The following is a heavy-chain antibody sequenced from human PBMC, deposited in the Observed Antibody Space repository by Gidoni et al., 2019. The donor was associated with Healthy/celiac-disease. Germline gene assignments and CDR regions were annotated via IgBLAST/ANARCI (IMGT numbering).Heavy chain of an antibody. D-gene: IGHD2-2*01. V-gene: IGHV1-46*01. J-gene: IGHJ6*02. CDR2: INPSGGST. CDR3: ARAPEREDALFVVVPAAIYGMDV. Sequence: QVQLVQSGAEVKKPGASVKVSCKASGYTFTSYSMHWVRQAPGQGLEWMGIINPSGGSTSYAQKFQGRVTMTRDTSTSTVYMELSSLRSEDTAVYYCARAPEREDALFVVVPAAIYGMDVWGQGTTVTVSS. CDR1: GYTFTSYS.